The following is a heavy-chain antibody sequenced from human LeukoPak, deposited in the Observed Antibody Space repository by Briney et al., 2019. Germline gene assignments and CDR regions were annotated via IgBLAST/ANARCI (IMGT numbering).Heavy chain of an antibody. V-gene: IGHV4-59*01. D-gene: IGHD1-26*01. J-gene: IGHJ4*02. CDR3: ARQLQWELNY. Sequence: SETLSLTCTVSGGSISGYYYNWIRQPPGKGLEWIGYIYYSGSTNYNPSRKSRVTISLDTSKNQFSLKLSSVTTADTAVYYCARQLQWELNYWGQGTLVTVSS. CDR2: IYYSGST. CDR1: GGSISGYY.